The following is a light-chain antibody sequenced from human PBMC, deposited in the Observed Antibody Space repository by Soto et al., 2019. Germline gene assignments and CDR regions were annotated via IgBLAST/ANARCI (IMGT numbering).Light chain of an antibody. CDR2: DDN. CDR1: SSNIENNY. Sequence: QSVLTQPPSVSAAPGQRVTISCSGGSSNIENNYVSWYQKLPETAPKLLIRDDNQRPSGIPDRFSGSKSGASATLDITGLQTGDEADYYCGTWDSVMTGVVFGGGTQLTVL. CDR3: GTWDSVMTGVV. V-gene: IGLV1-51*01. J-gene: IGLJ2*01.